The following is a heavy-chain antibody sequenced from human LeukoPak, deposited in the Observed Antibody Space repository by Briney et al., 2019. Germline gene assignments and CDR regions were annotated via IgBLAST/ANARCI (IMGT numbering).Heavy chain of an antibody. CDR1: GFTFSSYG. D-gene: IGHD2-15*01. J-gene: IGHJ5*01. CDR2: ISSSSSTI. V-gene: IGHV3-48*04. Sequence: GGSLRLSCAASGFTFSSYGMTWVRQAPGKGLEWVSYISSSSSTIYYADSVKGRFTISRDNAKKSVYLQMNSLRAEDTAVYYCARGALDAATPFDSWGRGTLVTVSS. CDR3: ARGALDAATPFDS.